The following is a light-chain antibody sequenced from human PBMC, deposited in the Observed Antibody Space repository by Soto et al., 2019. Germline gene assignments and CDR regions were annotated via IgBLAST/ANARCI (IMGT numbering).Light chain of an antibody. CDR2: QAS. J-gene: IGKJ4*01. Sequence: DIQMTQSPSTLSASVGDRVTTTCRASQSISSWLAWYQQKPGKAPKLLIYQASALESGVPPRFSGSGSGTEFTLTITSLQPDDFATYYCQQYNSYPVTFGGGTKV. CDR1: QSISSW. V-gene: IGKV1-5*03. CDR3: QQYNSYPVT.